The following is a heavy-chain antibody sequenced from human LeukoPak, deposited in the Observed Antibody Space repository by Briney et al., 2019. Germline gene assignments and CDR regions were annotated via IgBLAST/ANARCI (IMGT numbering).Heavy chain of an antibody. D-gene: IGHD1-26*01. CDR2: IYHSGST. Sequence: SETLSLTCTVSGYSLSSGYYWGWIRQPPGKGLELIGSIYHSGSTYYNPSLKSRVTISVDTSKNQFSLKLSSVTAADTAVYYCARTIVGASYYYYYYMDVWGKGTTVTVSS. V-gene: IGHV4-38-2*02. J-gene: IGHJ6*03. CDR1: GYSLSSGYY. CDR3: ARTIVGASYYYYYYMDV.